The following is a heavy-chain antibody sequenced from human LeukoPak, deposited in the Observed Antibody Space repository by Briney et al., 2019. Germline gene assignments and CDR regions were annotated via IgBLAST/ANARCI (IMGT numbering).Heavy chain of an antibody. Sequence: ASVKVSCKASGYTFTGYYMHWVRQAPGQGLEWMGWINPNSGGTNYAQKFQGRVTMTRDTSISTAYMELSSVTAADTAVYYCASSNYSNYGYFDYWGQGTLVTVSS. V-gene: IGHV1-2*02. CDR3: ASSNYSNYGYFDY. CDR2: INPNSGGT. J-gene: IGHJ4*02. D-gene: IGHD4-4*01. CDR1: GYTFTGYY.